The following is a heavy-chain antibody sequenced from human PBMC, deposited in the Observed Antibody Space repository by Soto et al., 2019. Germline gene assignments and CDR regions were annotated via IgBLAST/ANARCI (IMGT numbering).Heavy chain of an antibody. D-gene: IGHD5-12*01. J-gene: IGHJ3*02. CDR2: IDPSDSYT. V-gene: IGHV5-10-1*01. Sequence: PGESLKISCKGSGYSFTSYWISWVRQMPGKGLEWMGRIDPSDSYTNYSPSFQGHVTISADKSISTAYLQWSSLKASDTAMYYCALWVGWLRSDAFDIWGQGTMVTVSS. CDR1: GYSFTSYW. CDR3: ALWVGWLRSDAFDI.